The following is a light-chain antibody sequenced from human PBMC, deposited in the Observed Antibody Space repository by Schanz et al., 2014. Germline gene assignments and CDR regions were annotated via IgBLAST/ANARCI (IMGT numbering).Light chain of an antibody. CDR3: QQYNSVMYT. J-gene: IGKJ2*01. CDR1: QRISHW. V-gene: IGKV1-5*01. CDR2: DAS. Sequence: DIQMTQSPSTLSASVGDRVTITCRASQRISHWLAWYQQKPGKAPKLLIYDASNLQSEVPSRFSGSGSGTEFTLTISRLHPDDFATYYCQQYNSVMYTFGQGTKLEMK.